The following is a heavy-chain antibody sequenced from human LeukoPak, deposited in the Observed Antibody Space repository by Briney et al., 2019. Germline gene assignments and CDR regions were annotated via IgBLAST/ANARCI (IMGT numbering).Heavy chain of an antibody. Sequence: ASVKVSCKASGGTFSSYAISWVRQAPGQGLEWMGWMNPNSGNTGYAQKFQGRVTITRNTSISTAYMELSSLRSEDTAVYYRARDYGGNSGWFDPWGQGTLVTVSS. D-gene: IGHD4-23*01. CDR2: MNPNSGNT. CDR3: ARDYGGNSGWFDP. CDR1: GGTFSSYA. V-gene: IGHV1-8*03. J-gene: IGHJ5*02.